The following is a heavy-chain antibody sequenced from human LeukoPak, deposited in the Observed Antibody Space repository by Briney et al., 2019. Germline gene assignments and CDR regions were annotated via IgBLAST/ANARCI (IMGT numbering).Heavy chain of an antibody. J-gene: IGHJ6*03. D-gene: IGHD3-22*01. V-gene: IGHV3-7*01. CDR3: ARDTYDSSGYHFYYMDV. Sequence: GGSLRLSCAVSGFTFNTYWMSWVRQAPGKGLEWVASIKEDGSEKHYGDSVRGRFTISRDNAKNSLYLRMNSLRAEDTALYFCARDTYDSSGYHFYYMDVWGKGTTVTVSS. CDR1: GFTFNTYW. CDR2: IKEDGSEK.